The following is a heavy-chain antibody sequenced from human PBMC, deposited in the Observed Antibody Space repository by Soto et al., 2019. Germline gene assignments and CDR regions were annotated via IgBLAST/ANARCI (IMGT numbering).Heavy chain of an antibody. CDR2: ISAYNGNT. D-gene: IGHD3-10*01. CDR1: GYTFTTYG. Sequence: QVQLVQSGAEVKKPGASVKVSCKASGYTFTTYGISWVRQAPGQGLEWMGWISAYNGNTNYAQKLQDRVTMTTDTSTSTAYTELRSLTSDDTAVYYCARDRPRITMVRGQNYYGMDVWGQGTTVTVS. J-gene: IGHJ6*02. CDR3: ARDRPRITMVRGQNYYGMDV. V-gene: IGHV1-18*01.